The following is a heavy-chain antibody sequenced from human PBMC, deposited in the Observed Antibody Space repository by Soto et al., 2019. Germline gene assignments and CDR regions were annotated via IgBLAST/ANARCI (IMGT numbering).Heavy chain of an antibody. D-gene: IGHD7-27*01. Sequence: EVQFVESGGGLVQPGGSLRLSCAASGFTFNKYWMTWVRQAPGKGLEWVANIKEDGSERFYVDSVKGRFTISRDTAKNSLFLQMSSLRAEDTAIYYCARGRVDYLGRYYYGIDVWGQGTTVTVSS. CDR3: ARGRVDYLGRYYYGIDV. CDR1: GFTFNKYW. CDR2: IKEDGSER. J-gene: IGHJ6*02. V-gene: IGHV3-7*03.